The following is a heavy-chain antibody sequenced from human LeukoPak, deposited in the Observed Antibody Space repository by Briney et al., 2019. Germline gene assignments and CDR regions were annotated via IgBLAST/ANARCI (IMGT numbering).Heavy chain of an antibody. V-gene: IGHV3-30*02. CDR3: ASRGRRRTYPNLWFGELLPYDY. Sequence: PGGSLRLSCAASGFTFSSYGMHWVRQAPGKGLEWVAFIRYDGSNKYYADSVKGRFTISRDNSKNTLYLQMNSLRAEDTAVYYCASRGRRRTYPNLWFGELLPYDYWGQGTLVTVSS. D-gene: IGHD3-10*01. CDR1: GFTFSSYG. J-gene: IGHJ4*02. CDR2: IRYDGSNK.